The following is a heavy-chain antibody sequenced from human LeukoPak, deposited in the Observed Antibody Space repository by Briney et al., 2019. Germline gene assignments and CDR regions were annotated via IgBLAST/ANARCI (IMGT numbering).Heavy chain of an antibody. CDR1: GFTLSSYS. CDR2: ISSSSSYI. J-gene: IGHJ4*02. V-gene: IGHV3-21*01. D-gene: IGHD2-15*01. Sequence: PGGSLRLSCAASGFTLSSYSMNWVRQAPGKGLEWVSSISSSSSYIYYADSVKGRFTISRDNAKNSLYLQMNSLRAEDTAVYYCAKGYCSGGSCYFNYFDYWGQGTLVTVSS. CDR3: AKGYCSGGSCYFNYFDY.